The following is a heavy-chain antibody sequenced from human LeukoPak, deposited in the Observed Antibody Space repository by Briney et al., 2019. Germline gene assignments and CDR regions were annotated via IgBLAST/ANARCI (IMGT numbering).Heavy chain of an antibody. J-gene: IGHJ4*02. Sequence: GGSLRLSCAASGVTFSSDGMHWVRQTPRKGLEWVAIIWSDGGNKYYADSVKGRFTISRDNSKNTLYLQMNSLRAEDTAVYYCARDLYGDLGVGYWGQGTLVTVSS. CDR1: GVTFSSDG. CDR2: IWSDGGNK. V-gene: IGHV3-33*01. CDR3: ARDLYGDLGVGY. D-gene: IGHD4-17*01.